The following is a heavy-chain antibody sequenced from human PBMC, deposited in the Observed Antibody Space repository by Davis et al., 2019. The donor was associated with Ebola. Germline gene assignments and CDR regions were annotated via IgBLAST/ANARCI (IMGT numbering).Heavy chain of an antibody. V-gene: IGHV3-30*18. Sequence: SLRLSCAASGFTFSSYGMHWVRQAPGKGLEWVAVISYDGSNKYYADSVKGRFTISRDNSKNTLYLQMNSLRAEDTAVYYCAKARSSGWYGYYYYYGMDVWGQGTTVTVSS. CDR3: AKARSSGWYGYYYYYGMDV. CDR1: GFTFSSYG. D-gene: IGHD6-19*01. CDR2: ISYDGSNK. J-gene: IGHJ6*02.